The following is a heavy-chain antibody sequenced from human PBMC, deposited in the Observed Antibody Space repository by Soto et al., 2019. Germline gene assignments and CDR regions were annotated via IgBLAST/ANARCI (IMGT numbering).Heavy chain of an antibody. V-gene: IGHV1-8*01. CDR3: AKVSRKGSAIDFDY. CDR1: GYTFSNYD. Sequence: QVQLVQSGAELKKPGASVKVSCKASGYTFSNYDMNWVRQATGQGPEWIGWVNPNNGDTGYAQNFQGRVTPPTDLSTTTAYMELTTLRSEDTALYYCAKVSRKGSAIDFDYWGQGTLITVSS. CDR2: VNPNNGDT. D-gene: IGHD3-10*01. J-gene: IGHJ4*02.